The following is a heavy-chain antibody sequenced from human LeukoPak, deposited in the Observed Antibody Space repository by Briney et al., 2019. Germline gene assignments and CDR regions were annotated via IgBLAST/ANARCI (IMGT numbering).Heavy chain of an antibody. CDR3: AKLEIVVVVAARTGDAFDI. D-gene: IGHD2-15*01. J-gene: IGHJ3*02. V-gene: IGHV3-23*01. CDR1: GFTVSSNY. CDR2: ISGSGGST. Sequence: GGSLRLSCAASGFTVSSNYMSWVRQAPGKGLEWVSAISGSGGSTYYADSVKGRFTISRDNSKNTLYLQMNSLRAEDTAVYYCAKLEIVVVVAARTGDAFDIWGQGTMVTVSS.